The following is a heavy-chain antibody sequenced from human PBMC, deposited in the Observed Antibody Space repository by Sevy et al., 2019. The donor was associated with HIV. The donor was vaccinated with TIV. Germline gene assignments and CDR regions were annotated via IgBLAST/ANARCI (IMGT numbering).Heavy chain of an antibody. CDR3: ARVRPYDTRDFDY. V-gene: IGHV3-21*01. CDR1: GFTFRSYT. J-gene: IGHJ4*02. CDR2: ISSSGSYI. Sequence: GGSLRLSCVASGFTFRSYTMKWVRQAPGKGLECVSSISSSGSYIYYADSVKGRFTISRDDAKNSLYLQMNTLRAEDAALYYCARVRPYDTRDFDYGGQGTLVTVSS. D-gene: IGHD3-22*01.